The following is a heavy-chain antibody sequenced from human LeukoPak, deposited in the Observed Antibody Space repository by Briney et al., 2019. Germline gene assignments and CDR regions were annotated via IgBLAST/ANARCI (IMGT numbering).Heavy chain of an antibody. J-gene: IGHJ6*03. V-gene: IGHV4-34*01. CDR1: GGSFSGYY. CDR3: ARAGGWAYYYYYMDV. CDR2: INHSGST. Sequence: SETLSLTCAVYGGSFSGYYWSWIRQPPGKGLEWIGEINHSGSTNYNPSLKSRVTISVDTSKNQFSLKLSSVTAADTAVYYCARAGGWAYYYYYMDVWGKGTTVTISS. D-gene: IGHD5-12*01.